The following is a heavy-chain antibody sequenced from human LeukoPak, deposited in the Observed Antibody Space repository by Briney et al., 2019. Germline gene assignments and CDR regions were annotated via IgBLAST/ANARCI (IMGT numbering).Heavy chain of an antibody. D-gene: IGHD6-13*01. J-gene: IGHJ5*02. CDR2: IYTSGST. CDR1: GGSISSYY. CDR3: ARGISSSWYRHNWFDP. V-gene: IGHV4-4*07. Sequence: SETLSLTCTVSGGSISSYYWSWIRQPAGKGLEWIGRIYTSGSTTYNPSLKSRVTMSVDTSKNQFSLKLSSVTAADTAVYYCARGISSSWYRHNWFDPWGQGTLVTVSS.